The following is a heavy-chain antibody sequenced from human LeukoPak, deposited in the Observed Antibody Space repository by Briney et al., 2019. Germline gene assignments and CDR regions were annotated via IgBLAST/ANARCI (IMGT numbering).Heavy chain of an antibody. CDR2: ISGSGGCT. D-gene: IGHD2-2*01. CDR1: GFTFSSYA. V-gene: IGHV3-23*01. J-gene: IGHJ4*02. Sequence: PGGSRGLSCAASGFTFSSYAMSWVRQAPGKGLEWVSAISGSGGCTYYADSVKGRFTISRDNSKNTLYLQMNSLRAEDTAVYYCAKDRVGYCSSTSCLWPVDYWGQGTLVTVSS. CDR3: AKDRVGYCSSTSCLWPVDY.